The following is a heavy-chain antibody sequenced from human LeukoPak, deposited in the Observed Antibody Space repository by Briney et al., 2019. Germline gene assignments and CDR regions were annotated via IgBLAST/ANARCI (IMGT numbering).Heavy chain of an antibody. CDR2: IQNSDT. V-gene: IGHV4-4*07. CDR1: GGSISTYH. Sequence: SDTLSLTCTLSGGSISTYHWNCIRQPPGKGLEWIGRIQNSDTNYNPSLTSRVIISVDKCKKQFSLKLSSVAAADTDVYYCARRTDSGSYNWFDHWGQGTLVTVSS. D-gene: IGHD1-26*01. CDR3: ARRTDSGSYNWFDH. J-gene: IGHJ5*02.